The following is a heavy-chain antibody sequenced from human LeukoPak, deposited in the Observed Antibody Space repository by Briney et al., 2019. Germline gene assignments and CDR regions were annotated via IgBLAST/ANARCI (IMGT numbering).Heavy chain of an antibody. CDR3: AKDLRDYDWSYFDY. D-gene: IGHD5-12*01. CDR2: ISYDGSNK. Sequence: PGGSLRLSCAASGFTFSSYGMHWVRQAPGKGLEWVAVISYDGSNKYYADSVKGRFTISRDNSKNTLYLQMNSLRAEDTAVYYCAKDLRDYDWSYFDYWGQGTLVTVSS. V-gene: IGHV3-30*18. J-gene: IGHJ4*02. CDR1: GFTFSSYG.